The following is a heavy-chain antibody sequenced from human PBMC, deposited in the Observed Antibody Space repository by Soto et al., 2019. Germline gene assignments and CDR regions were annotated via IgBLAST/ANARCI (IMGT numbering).Heavy chain of an antibody. CDR3: ARGGHFYGNMI. CDR1: GGSVSDYGYY. Sequence: QVQLQESGPGLVKPSETLSLTCTVPGGSVSDYGYYWTWIRQPPGKGLEWIGYIAYNGGTSYNPFHRSRVNISVDLSKSQFSLDLSSAAAAYTALYYCARGGHFYGNMIWGQGSLVTVSS. J-gene: IGHJ4*02. D-gene: IGHD3-3*02. CDR2: IAYNGGT. V-gene: IGHV4-61*08.